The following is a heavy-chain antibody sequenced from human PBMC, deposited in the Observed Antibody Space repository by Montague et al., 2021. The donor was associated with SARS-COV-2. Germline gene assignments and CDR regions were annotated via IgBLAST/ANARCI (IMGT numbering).Heavy chain of an antibody. CDR1: GGSLNGYF. CDR3: ARYYERSLDV. Sequence: SETLSLTCTVSGGSLNGYFWSWIRQAPGRTLEWLGYVHFSGITNYNPSLKSRVDISVDTSKSQLSLRLTSVTAADTAVYYCARYYERSLDVWGQGTTVTVSS. D-gene: IGHD3-22*01. CDR2: VHFSGIT. J-gene: IGHJ6*02. V-gene: IGHV4-59*08.